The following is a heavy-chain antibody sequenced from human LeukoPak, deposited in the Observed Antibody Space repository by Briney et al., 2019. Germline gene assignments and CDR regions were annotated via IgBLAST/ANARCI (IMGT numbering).Heavy chain of an antibody. CDR2: ISSSSSYI. Sequence: KSGGSLRLSCAASGFTFSSYSMNWVRQAPGKGLEWVSSISSSSSYIYYADSVKGRFTISRDNAKNSLYLQMNSLRAEDTAVYYCAREMFGYCGGDCYFDGWGQGTLVTVSS. CDR3: AREMFGYCGGDCYFDG. D-gene: IGHD2-21*02. V-gene: IGHV3-21*01. CDR1: GFTFSSYS. J-gene: IGHJ4*02.